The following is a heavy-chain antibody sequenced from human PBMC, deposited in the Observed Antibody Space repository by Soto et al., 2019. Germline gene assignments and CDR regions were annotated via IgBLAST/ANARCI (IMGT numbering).Heavy chain of an antibody. CDR3: ARASMYYDFWSGLNDY. Sequence: SETLSLTCAVYGGSFSGYYWSWTRQPPGKGLEWIGEINHSGSTNYNPSLKSRVTISVDTSKNQFSLKLSSVTAADTAVYYCARASMYYDFWSGLNDYWGQGTLVTVSS. CDR2: INHSGST. J-gene: IGHJ4*02. D-gene: IGHD3-3*01. V-gene: IGHV4-34*01. CDR1: GGSFSGYY.